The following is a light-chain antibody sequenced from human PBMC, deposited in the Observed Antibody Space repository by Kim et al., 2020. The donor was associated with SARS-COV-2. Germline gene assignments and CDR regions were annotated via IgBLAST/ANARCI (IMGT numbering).Light chain of an antibody. Sequence: DIQMTQSPSSVSASVGDRVTITCRASQGISTWLAWYQQKPGKAPKLLISTASILESGVPSRFSGSGSGTDFTLAISSLQPEDFATYYCQQATRFPLTFGGGTTVDIK. CDR1: QGISTW. J-gene: IGKJ4*02. CDR3: QQATRFPLT. V-gene: IGKV1D-12*01. CDR2: TAS.